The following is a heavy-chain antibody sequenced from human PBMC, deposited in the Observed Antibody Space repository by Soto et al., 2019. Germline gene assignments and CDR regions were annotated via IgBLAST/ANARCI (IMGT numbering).Heavy chain of an antibody. D-gene: IGHD4-4*01. V-gene: IGHV6-1*01. CDR3: ARGGLQDFDS. CDR2: TYYRSRCLF. Sequence: SQTLSLTRAISGDSVSGDTASLDSIRQCQSRGLEWLAKTYYRSRCLFDYAASVKSRVMLNADSSENQVSLQLNSVTPEVTAVYYCARGGLQDFDSWGQGTLVTVSS. CDR1: GDSVSGDTAS. J-gene: IGHJ4*02.